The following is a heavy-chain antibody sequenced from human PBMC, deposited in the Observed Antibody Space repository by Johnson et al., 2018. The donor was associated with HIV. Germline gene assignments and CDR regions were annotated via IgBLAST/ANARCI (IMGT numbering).Heavy chain of an antibody. J-gene: IGHJ3*02. Sequence: QMQLVESGGGEVQPGGSLRLSCAASRFTFNSYDMNWVRQAPGKGLEWVAFIRYDGSSKYYGDSVKGRFTISRDNSKYTLFLQMNSLRTEDTAVYYCATEYFDIWGQGTMVTVSS. D-gene: IGHD2/OR15-2a*01. CDR1: RFTFNSYD. CDR3: ATEYFDI. CDR2: IRYDGSSK. V-gene: IGHV3-30*02.